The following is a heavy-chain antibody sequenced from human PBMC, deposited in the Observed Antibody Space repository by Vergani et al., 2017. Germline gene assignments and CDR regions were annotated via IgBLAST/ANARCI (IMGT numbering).Heavy chain of an antibody. Sequence: QVQLQESGPGLVKPSETLSLTCTVSGGSISSYYWSWIRQPPGKGLEWIGYIYTSGSTNYNPSLKSRVTISVDTSKNQFSLKLSSVTAADTAVYYCARGGFYWMTTVVRNWFDPWGQGTLVTVSS. J-gene: IGHJ5*02. D-gene: IGHD4-17*01. CDR3: ARGGFYWMTTVVRNWFDP. V-gene: IGHV4-4*09. CDR1: GGSISSYY. CDR2: IYTSGST.